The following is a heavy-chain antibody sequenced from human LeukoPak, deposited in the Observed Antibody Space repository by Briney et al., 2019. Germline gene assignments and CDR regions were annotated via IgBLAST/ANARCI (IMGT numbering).Heavy chain of an antibody. CDR2: INTNTGNP. J-gene: IGHJ4*02. CDR3: ARLYCSSTSCYLIY. V-gene: IGHV7-4-1*02. CDR1: GYTFTSYA. Sequence: ASVKVSCKASGYTFTSYAMNWVRQAPGQGLEWMGWINTNTGNPTYAQGFTGRFVFSLDTSVSTAYLQISSLKAEDTAVYYCARLYCSSTSCYLIYWGQGTLVTVSS. D-gene: IGHD2-2*01.